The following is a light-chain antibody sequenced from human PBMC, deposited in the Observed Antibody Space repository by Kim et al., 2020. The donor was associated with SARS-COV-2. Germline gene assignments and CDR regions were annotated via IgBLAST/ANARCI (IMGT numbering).Light chain of an antibody. V-gene: IGLV1-47*01. CDR2: KTF. CDR1: SSNIGRDY. CDR3: AAWDDTTNSYV. J-gene: IGLJ1*01. Sequence: QLVTTSCYGGSSNIGRDYVFSYQQLPGTTPTLLIYKTFQRPSGVPDRFSGSKSGTSASLTISGLRSEDEADYYCAAWDDTTNSYVFGPGTKVTVL.